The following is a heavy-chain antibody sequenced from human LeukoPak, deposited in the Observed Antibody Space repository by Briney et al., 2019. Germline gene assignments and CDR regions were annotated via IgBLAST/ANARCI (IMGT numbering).Heavy chain of an antibody. J-gene: IGHJ6*03. CDR2: ISAYNGNT. CDR3: ARDPYYDFWSGYYTSLTTYYYYYYMDV. Sequence: ASVKVSCKASGYTFTSYGISWVRQAPGQGLEWMGWISAYNGNTNYAQKLQGRVTMTTDTSTSTAYMELRSLRSDDTAVYYCARDPYYDFWSGYYTSLTTYYYYYYMDVWGKGTTVTVSS. V-gene: IGHV1-18*01. D-gene: IGHD3-3*01. CDR1: GYTFTSYG.